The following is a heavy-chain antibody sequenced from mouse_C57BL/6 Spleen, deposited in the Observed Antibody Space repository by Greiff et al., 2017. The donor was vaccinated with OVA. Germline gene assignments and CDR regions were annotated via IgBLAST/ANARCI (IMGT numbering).Heavy chain of an antibody. J-gene: IGHJ2*01. Sequence: VKLVESGAELVRPGSSVKLSCKASGYTFTSYWMHWVKQRPIQGLEWIGNIDPSDSETHYNQKFKDKATLTVDKSSSTAYMQLSSLTSEDSAVYYCARLSYGSSPYYFDYWGQGTTLTVSS. D-gene: IGHD1-1*01. V-gene: IGHV1-52*01. CDR2: IDPSDSET. CDR3: ARLSYGSSPYYFDY. CDR1: GYTFTSYW.